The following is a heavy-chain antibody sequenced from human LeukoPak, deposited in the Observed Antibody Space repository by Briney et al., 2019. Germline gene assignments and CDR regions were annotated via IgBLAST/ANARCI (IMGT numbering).Heavy chain of an antibody. J-gene: IGHJ4*02. D-gene: IGHD5-12*01. V-gene: IGHV4-34*01. Sequence: SETLSLTCAVYGGSFSGYYWSWIRQPPGKGLEWIGEINHSGSTNYNPSLKSRVTISVDTSKNQFSLKLSSVTAADTAVYYCARDGPTGYSAYVYWGQGTLVTVSS. CDR1: GGSFSGYY. CDR3: ARDGPTGYSAYVY. CDR2: INHSGST.